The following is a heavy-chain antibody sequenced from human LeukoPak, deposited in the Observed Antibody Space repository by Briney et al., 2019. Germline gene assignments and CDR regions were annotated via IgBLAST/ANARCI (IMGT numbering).Heavy chain of an antibody. CDR2: MYYSGST. D-gene: IGHD6-13*01. Sequence: KPSETLSLTCTVSGGSISGSSSYWGWIRQPPGKGLEWIGSMYYSGSTYYNPSLPSRVTISVDTSKNQFSLRLNSVTAADTAVYYCARVGIAAADSLDYFDYWGQGTLVTVSS. CDR1: GGSISGSSSY. J-gene: IGHJ4*02. CDR3: ARVGIAAADSLDYFDY. V-gene: IGHV4-39*07.